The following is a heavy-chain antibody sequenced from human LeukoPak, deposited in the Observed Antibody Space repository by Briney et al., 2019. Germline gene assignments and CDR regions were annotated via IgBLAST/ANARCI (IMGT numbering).Heavy chain of an antibody. CDR3: ASATVYDSSGYYYFDY. CDR2: IYSGGST. J-gene: IGHJ4*02. V-gene: IGHV3-53*01. Sequence: TGGSLRLSCAASGFTVSSNYMSWVRQAPGKGLEWVSVIYSGGSTYYADSVKGRFTISRDNSKNTLYLQMNSLRAEDTAVHYCASATVYDSSGYYYFDYWGQGTLVTVSS. D-gene: IGHD3-22*01. CDR1: GFTVSSNY.